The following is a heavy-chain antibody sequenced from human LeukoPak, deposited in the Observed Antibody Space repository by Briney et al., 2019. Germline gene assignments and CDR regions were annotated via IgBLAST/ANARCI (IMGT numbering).Heavy chain of an antibody. CDR3: ARLAYCSNDVCYSNYYYSMDV. J-gene: IGHJ6*03. D-gene: IGHD2-8*01. V-gene: IGHV5-51*01. CDR1: GYTFSSYW. Sequence: GESLKISCKGSGYTFSSYWIGWVRQMPGKGLEWMGIIYPDDSDTRYSPSFQGQVTISAGKSISTAYLQRGSLKASDTAMYYCARLAYCSNDVCYSNYYYSMDVWGKETTVTVSS. CDR2: IYPDDSDT.